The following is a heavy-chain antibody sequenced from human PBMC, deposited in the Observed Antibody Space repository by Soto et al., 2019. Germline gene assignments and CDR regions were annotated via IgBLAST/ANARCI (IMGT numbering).Heavy chain of an antibody. Sequence: GGSLRLSCAASGFTFSSYAMSWVRQAPGKGLEWVSAISGSGVSTYYADSVKGRFTISRDNSKNTLYLQMNSLRAEDTAVYYCAKEDHRVLGYSGYDQWGQGTLVTVSS. D-gene: IGHD5-12*01. CDR3: AKEDHRVLGYSGYDQ. CDR2: ISGSGVST. V-gene: IGHV3-23*01. J-gene: IGHJ4*02. CDR1: GFTFSSYA.